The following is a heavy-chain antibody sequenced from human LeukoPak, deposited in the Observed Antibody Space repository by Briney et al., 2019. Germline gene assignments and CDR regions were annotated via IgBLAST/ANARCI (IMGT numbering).Heavy chain of an antibody. CDR3: ARDHYYDSSGYRIGDDAFDI. V-gene: IGHV3-23*01. CDR1: GLTFRNFA. D-gene: IGHD3-22*01. Sequence: GGSLRLSCVVSGLTFRNFAMSWVRQAPGKGLEWVSTIGSAGVSIWYADSVKGRFTISRDNSKNTLYLQMNSLRAEDTAVYYCARDHYYDSSGYRIGDDAFDIWGQGTMVTVSS. CDR2: IGSAGVSI. J-gene: IGHJ3*02.